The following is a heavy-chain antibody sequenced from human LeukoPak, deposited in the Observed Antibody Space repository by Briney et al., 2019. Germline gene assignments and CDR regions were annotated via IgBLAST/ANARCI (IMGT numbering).Heavy chain of an antibody. Sequence: SETLSLTCTVSGGSISSGGYYWSWIRQHPGEGLEWIGYIYYSGSTYYNPSLKSRVTISVDTSKNQFSLKLSSVTAADTAVYYCARGSYGGIHYFDYWGQGTLVTVSS. D-gene: IGHD4-23*01. CDR1: GGSISSGGYY. J-gene: IGHJ4*02. CDR2: IYYSGST. CDR3: ARGSYGGIHYFDY. V-gene: IGHV4-31*03.